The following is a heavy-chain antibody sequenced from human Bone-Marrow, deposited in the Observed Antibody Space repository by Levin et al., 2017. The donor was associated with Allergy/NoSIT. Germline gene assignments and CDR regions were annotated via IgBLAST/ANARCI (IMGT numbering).Heavy chain of an antibody. CDR3: AKDFYYGDYKYSFEF. J-gene: IGHJ4*02. D-gene: IGHD4-17*01. CDR2: ISFDGSNK. V-gene: IGHV3-30*18. CDR1: GFSFSNYG. Sequence: GGSLRLSCAASGFSFSNYGMHWVRQAPGKGLEWVAVISFDGSNKYHADSVKGRFTISRGNSKNTLYLQMNSLRAEDTALYYCAKDFYYGDYKYSFEFWGQGTLVTVSS.